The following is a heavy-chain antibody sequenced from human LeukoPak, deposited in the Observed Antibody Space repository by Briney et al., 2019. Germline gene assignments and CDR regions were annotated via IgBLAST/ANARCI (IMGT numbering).Heavy chain of an antibody. CDR2: SSGSGGST. J-gene: IGHJ4*02. V-gene: IGHV3-23*01. Sequence: GGSLRLSCAASGFTFSSYAMSLVRQAPGKGLEWVSASSGSGGSTYYADSVKGRFTISRDNSKNTLYLQMSSLRAEDTAVYYCAKDKIAVAGTLYFDYWGQGTLVTVSS. CDR1: GFTFSSYA. CDR3: AKDKIAVAGTLYFDY. D-gene: IGHD6-19*01.